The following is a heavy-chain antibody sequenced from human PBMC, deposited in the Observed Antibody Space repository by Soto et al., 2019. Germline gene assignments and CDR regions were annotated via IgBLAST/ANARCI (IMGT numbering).Heavy chain of an antibody. CDR2: IYSGGST. Sequence: GGSLRLSCAASGFTVSSNYMSWVRQAPGKGLEWVSVIYSGGSTYYADSVKGRFTISRDNSKNTLYLQMNSLRAEDTAVYYCGRDLVGATTEYFQHWGQGTLVTVSS. CDR1: GFTVSSNY. D-gene: IGHD1-26*01. V-gene: IGHV3-66*01. J-gene: IGHJ1*01. CDR3: GRDLVGATTEYFQH.